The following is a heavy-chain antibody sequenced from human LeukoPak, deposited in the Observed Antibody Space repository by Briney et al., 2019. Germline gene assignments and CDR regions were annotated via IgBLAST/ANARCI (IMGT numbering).Heavy chain of an antibody. V-gene: IGHV3-23*01. CDR3: AKVARNRIVGATIDY. CDR2: ISGSGGST. Sequence: GGSLRLSCAASGFTFSQYWMSWVRQAPGKGLEWVSAISGSGGSTYYADSVKGRFTISRDNSKNTLYLQMNSLRAEDTAVYYCAKVARNRIVGATIDYWGQGTLVTVSS. CDR1: GFTFSQYW. J-gene: IGHJ4*02. D-gene: IGHD1-26*01.